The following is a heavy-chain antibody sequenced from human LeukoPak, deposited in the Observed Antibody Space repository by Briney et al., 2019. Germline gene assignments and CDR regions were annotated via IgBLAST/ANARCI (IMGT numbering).Heavy chain of an antibody. CDR1: GGTFSSYA. V-gene: IGHV1-69*04. J-gene: IGHJ4*02. CDR2: IIPILGIA. Sequence: ASVKVSCKASGGTFSSYAISWVRQAPGQGLEWMGRIIPILGIANYAQKFQGRVTITADKSTSTAYMELSSLRSEDTAVYYCATGGQMNYYDSSGYYSGINYWGQGTLVTVSS. D-gene: IGHD3-22*01. CDR3: ATGGQMNYYDSSGYYSGINY.